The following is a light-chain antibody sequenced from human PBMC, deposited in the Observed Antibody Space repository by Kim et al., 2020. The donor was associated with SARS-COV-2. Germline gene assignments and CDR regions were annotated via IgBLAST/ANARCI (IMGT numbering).Light chain of an antibody. CDR1: KRAGRY. CDR3: QKRRNWPPAYT. Sequence: GERATITGRARKRAGRYLAGYKQKAGQAPRHLIYEVTKRATGIPARFSGSGSGTDYTRTISSLEQEEFAVYHSQKRRNWPPAYTFGQGTKLEI. J-gene: IGKJ2*01. V-gene: IGKV3-11*01. CDR2: EVT.